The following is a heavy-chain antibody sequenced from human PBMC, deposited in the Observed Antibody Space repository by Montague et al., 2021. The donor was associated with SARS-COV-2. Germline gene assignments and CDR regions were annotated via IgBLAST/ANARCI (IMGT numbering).Heavy chain of an antibody. J-gene: IGHJ4*02. Sequence: PALVKPTQTLTLTCTFSGFSLSTSGMCVSWIRQLPGKALEWLARIDWXXXKYYSTSLKTRLTISKDTSKNQVVLTMTNMDPVDTATYYCAREYSSGVYFDYWGQGTLVTVSS. CDR3: AREYSSGVYFDY. CDR2: IDWXXXK. V-gene: IGHV2-70*11. D-gene: IGHD6-19*01. CDR1: GFSLSTSGMC.